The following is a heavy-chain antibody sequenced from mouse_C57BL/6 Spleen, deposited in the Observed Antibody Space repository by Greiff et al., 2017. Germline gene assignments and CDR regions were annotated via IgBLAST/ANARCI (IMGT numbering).Heavy chain of an antibody. CDR3: ARGYGNYEVYAMDY. CDR2: IYWDDDK. J-gene: IGHJ4*01. V-gene: IGHV8-12*01. Sequence: QVTLKVCGPGILQSSQTLSLTCSFSGFSLSTSGMGVSWIRQPSGKGLEWLAHIYWDDDKRYNPSLKSRLTISKDTSRNQVFLKITSVDTADTATYYCARGYGNYEVYAMDYWGQGTSVTVSS. CDR1: GFSLSTSGMG. D-gene: IGHD2-1*01.